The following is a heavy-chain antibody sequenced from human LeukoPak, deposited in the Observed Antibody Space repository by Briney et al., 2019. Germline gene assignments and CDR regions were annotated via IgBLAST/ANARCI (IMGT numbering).Heavy chain of an antibody. CDR2: ISGSGGST. J-gene: IGHJ6*02. Sequence: PGGSLRLSCAASGFTFSSYAMSWVRQAPGKGLEWVSAISGSGGSTYYAGSVKGRFTISRDNSKNTLYLQMNSLRAKDTAVYYCAKDGRYCSGGSPCWVYYYGMDVWGQGTTVTVSS. CDR1: GFTFSSYA. V-gene: IGHV3-23*01. D-gene: IGHD2-15*01. CDR3: AKDGRYCSGGSPCWVYYYGMDV.